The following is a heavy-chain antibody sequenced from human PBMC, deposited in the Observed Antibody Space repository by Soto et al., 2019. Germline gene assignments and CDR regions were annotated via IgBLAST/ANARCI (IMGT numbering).Heavy chain of an antibody. V-gene: IGHV3-11*01. Sequence: QVQLVESGGGLVKPGGSLRLSCAASGFTFSDYYMNWIRQAPGKGLEWVSYIGSSGSIIYYADSVKGRFTISRDNAQNSLYLQMNSLRADDTAVYYGARDAGIRGLPWVAPWGQGTLVTVSS. CDR2: IGSSGSII. J-gene: IGHJ5*02. D-gene: IGHD2-15*01. CDR1: GFTFSDYY. CDR3: ARDAGIRGLPWVAP.